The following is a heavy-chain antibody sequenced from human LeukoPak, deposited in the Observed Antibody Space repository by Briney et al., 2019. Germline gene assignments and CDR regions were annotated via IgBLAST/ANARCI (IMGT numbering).Heavy chain of an antibody. CDR3: ARLPHGPVPSHYFDY. V-gene: IGHV4-61*01. CDR2: IYYSGST. CDR1: GGSVSSGSYY. Sequence: SETLSLTCTVSGGSVSSGSYYWSWIRQPRGKGLEWIGYIYYSGSTNYNPSLKSRVTISVDTSKNQFSLKLSSVTAADTAVYYCARLPHGPVPSHYFDYWGQGTLVTVSS. J-gene: IGHJ4*02. D-gene: IGHD3-10*01.